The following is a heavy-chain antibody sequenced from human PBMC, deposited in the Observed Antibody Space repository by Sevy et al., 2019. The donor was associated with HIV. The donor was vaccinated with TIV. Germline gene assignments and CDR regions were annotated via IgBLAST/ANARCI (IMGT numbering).Heavy chain of an antibody. J-gene: IGHJ4*02. CDR2: FDPEDDEK. CDR1: GYTLTELS. D-gene: IGHD3-22*01. Sequence: ASVKVSCKVSGYTLTELSMHWVRQAPGKGLEWMGTFDPEDDEKIYAQKFQGRVTMTGDTSTDTAYMELSMLRSEDTAVYYCATTKDYYDTSGYPFDSWGQGTLVTVSS. V-gene: IGHV1-24*01. CDR3: ATTKDYYDTSGYPFDS.